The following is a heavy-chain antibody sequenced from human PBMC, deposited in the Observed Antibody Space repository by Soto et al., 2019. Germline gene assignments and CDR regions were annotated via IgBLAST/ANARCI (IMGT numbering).Heavy chain of an antibody. V-gene: IGHV3-23*01. CDR1: GFTFSSYA. CDR2: IRDSGSST. Sequence: GGSLRLSCAASGFTFSSYAMSWVRQAPGKGLEWVSAIRDSGSSTYYADSVKGRFTISRDNSKNTLYLQMNSLRAEDTAVYYCAKRAIQLWLSSHWGQGTLVTVSS. CDR3: AKRAIQLWLSSH. D-gene: IGHD5-18*01. J-gene: IGHJ1*01.